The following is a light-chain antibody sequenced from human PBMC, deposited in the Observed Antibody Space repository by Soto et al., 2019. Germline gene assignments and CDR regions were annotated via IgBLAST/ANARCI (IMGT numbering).Light chain of an antibody. J-gene: IGKJ2*01. CDR2: DAS. V-gene: IGKV1-5*01. CDR3: LQYKTYSPYT. CDR1: QSISSW. Sequence: DIPMTQFPSTLSASVGDRVTITCRASQSISSWLAWYQQKPGKAPKLLIYDASSLKSGVPSRFSGSGSGTEFTLTISSLQPDDFATYYCLQYKTYSPYTFGQGTKVEIK.